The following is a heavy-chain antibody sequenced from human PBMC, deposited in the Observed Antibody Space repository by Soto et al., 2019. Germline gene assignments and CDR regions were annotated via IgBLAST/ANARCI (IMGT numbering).Heavy chain of an antibody. D-gene: IGHD6-6*01. CDR1: GFTFRDYA. Sequence: QVHLEESGGGVVQPGRSLRLSCAASGFTFRDYAFHWVRQAPGKGLEWVTVISYDGSSTLFADSVKGGLTISRDNSQKTLYLQMNSLRAEDTAVYYCARQGMAARKYFHKCLDVWGQGTTVIVSS. CDR3: ARQGMAARKYFHKCLDV. J-gene: IGHJ6*02. CDR2: ISYDGSST. V-gene: IGHV3-30-3*01.